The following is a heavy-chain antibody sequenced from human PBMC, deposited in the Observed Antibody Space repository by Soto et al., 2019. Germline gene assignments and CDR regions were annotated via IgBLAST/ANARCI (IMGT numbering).Heavy chain of an antibody. J-gene: IGHJ5*02. CDR2: MNPNSGNT. CDR3: ARAQHFWSGYERVFDP. Sequence: ASVKVSCKASGYTFTSYDINWVRQATGQGLEWMGWMNPNSGNTVYAQKFQGRVTMTRNTSISTAYMELSSLRSEDTAVYYCARAQHFWSGYERVFDPWGQGTLGTVSS. V-gene: IGHV1-8*01. D-gene: IGHD3-3*02. CDR1: GYTFTSYD.